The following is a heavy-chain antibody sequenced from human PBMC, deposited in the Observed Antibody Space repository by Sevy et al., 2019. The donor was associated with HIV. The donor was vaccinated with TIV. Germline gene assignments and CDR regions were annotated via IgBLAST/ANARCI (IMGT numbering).Heavy chain of an antibody. J-gene: IGHJ4*02. CDR1: GFTFSSYA. V-gene: IGHV3-23*01. CDR2: ISGSGGST. Sequence: GGSLRLSCAASGFTFSSYAMSWVRQAPGKGLEWVSAISGSGGSTYYADSVKGRFTISRDNSKNTLYLQMNSLRAEDTAVYYCAKDHVAYCGDDCYPAFDYWGQGTLVTVSS. CDR3: AKDHVAYCGDDCYPAFDY. D-gene: IGHD2-21*02.